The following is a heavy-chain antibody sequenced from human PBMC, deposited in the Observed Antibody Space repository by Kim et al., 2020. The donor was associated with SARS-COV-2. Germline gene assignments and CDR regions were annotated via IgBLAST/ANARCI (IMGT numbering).Heavy chain of an antibody. Sequence: GGSLRLSCAASGFTFSSYYINWVRQAPGKGLEWVSSISGSATYIYYADSVQGRFTISRDNAKNSLYLQMNNLRAEDTAVYYCARDFPPSRFDIWSGFDYWGQGTLVTVSS. CDR3: ARDFPPSRFDIWSGFDY. D-gene: IGHD3-3*01. CDR2: ISGSATYI. CDR1: GFTFSSYY. J-gene: IGHJ4*02. V-gene: IGHV3-21*01.